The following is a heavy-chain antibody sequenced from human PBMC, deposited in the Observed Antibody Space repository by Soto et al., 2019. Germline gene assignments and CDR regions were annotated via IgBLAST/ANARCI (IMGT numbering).Heavy chain of an antibody. V-gene: IGHV3-21*01. D-gene: IGHD6-6*01. CDR2: ISSSSSYI. CDR3: ARDWRGQLEYYYGMDV. J-gene: IGHJ6*02. Sequence: GSLRLSCAASGFTFSSYSMNWVRQAPGKGLEWVSSISSSSSYIYYADSVKGRFTISRDNAKNSLYLQMNSLRAEDTAVYYCARDWRGQLEYYYGMDVWGQGTTVTVSS. CDR1: GFTFSSYS.